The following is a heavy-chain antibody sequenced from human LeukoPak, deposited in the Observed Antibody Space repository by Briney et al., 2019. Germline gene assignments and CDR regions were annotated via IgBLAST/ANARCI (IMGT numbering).Heavy chain of an antibody. CDR2: ISGSGGST. CDR3: AKSDYDFWSGYYFDY. J-gene: IGHJ4*02. V-gene: IGHV3-23*01. CDR1: GFTFDSYA. Sequence: PGGSLRLSCAASGFTFDSYAMTWVRQAPGKGREWVSAISGSGGSTFYADSVKGRFTISRDNSKNTLYLQMNSLRAEDTAVYYCAKSDYDFWSGYYFDYWGQGTLVTVSS. D-gene: IGHD3-3*01.